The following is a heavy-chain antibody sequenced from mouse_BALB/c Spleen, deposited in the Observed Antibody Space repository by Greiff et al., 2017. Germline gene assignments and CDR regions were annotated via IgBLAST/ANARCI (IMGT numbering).Heavy chain of an antibody. CDR1: GFTFSSYT. D-gene: IGHD2-1*01. J-gene: IGHJ2*01. V-gene: IGHV5-9*03. CDR2: ISSGGGNT. CDR3: ARGYGNYFGY. Sequence: EVQVVESGGGLVKPGGSLKLSCAASGFTFSSYTMSWVRQTPEKRLEWVATISSGGGNTYYPDSVKGRFTISRDNAKNNLYLQMSSLRSEDTALYYCARGYGNYFGYWGQGTTLTVSS.